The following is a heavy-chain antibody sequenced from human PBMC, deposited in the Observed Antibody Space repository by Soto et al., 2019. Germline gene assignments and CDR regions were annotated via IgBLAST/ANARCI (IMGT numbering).Heavy chain of an antibody. Sequence: PGGSLRLSCAASGFTFSKYWMHWVRQAPGKGLVWVSRINSDGSSTSYADSVKGRFTISRDNAKNSLYLQMNSLRDEDTAVYYCARDLPVQLERFGVFDYWGQGTLVTVSS. CDR1: GFTFSKYW. V-gene: IGHV3-74*01. CDR2: INSDGSST. J-gene: IGHJ4*02. D-gene: IGHD1-1*01. CDR3: ARDLPVQLERFGVFDY.